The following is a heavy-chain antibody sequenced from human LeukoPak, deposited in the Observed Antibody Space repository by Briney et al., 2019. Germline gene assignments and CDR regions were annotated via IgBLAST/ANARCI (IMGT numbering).Heavy chain of an antibody. Sequence: GASVKVSCKASGYTFTSYGISWMRQAPGQGLEWMGWISAYNGNTNHAQKLQGRVTMTTDTSTSTAYMELRSLRSDDTAVYYCARVEMATIADYWGQGTLVTVSS. J-gene: IGHJ4*02. V-gene: IGHV1-18*01. CDR2: ISAYNGNT. D-gene: IGHD5-24*01. CDR1: GYTFTSYG. CDR3: ARVEMATIADY.